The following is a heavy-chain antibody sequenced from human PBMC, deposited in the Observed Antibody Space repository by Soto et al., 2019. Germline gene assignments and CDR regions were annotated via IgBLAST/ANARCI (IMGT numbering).Heavy chain of an antibody. CDR2: IYHSWST. D-gene: IGHD4-17*01. J-gene: IGHJ5*02. CDR1: GGSIRSRNC. V-gene: IGHV4-4*02. CDR3: ARVCTTVTNWFDP. Sequence: QVQLQESGPGLVKPSGTLSLTCAVSGGSIRSRNCWSWVREPQGKELEWIGEIYHSWSTNYNPSLKSRVTISVDKSKNQFSLKLISVTAADTAVYYCARVCTTVTNWFDPWGQGTLVTVSS.